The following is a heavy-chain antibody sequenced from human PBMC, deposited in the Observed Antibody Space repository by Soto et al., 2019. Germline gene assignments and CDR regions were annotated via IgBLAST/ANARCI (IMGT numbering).Heavy chain of an antibody. CDR2: IYYSGST. D-gene: IGHD1-26*01. J-gene: IGHJ4*02. CDR3: ARVNSGSYTFDY. V-gene: IGHV4-30-4*01. Sequence: TRSGTGPVSGASISSGDYYWSWIRQPPGKGLERIGYIYYSGSTYYNPSLKSRVTISVDTSKNQFSLKLSSVTAADTAVYYCARVNSGSYTFDYWGQGTMVTVS. CDR1: GASISSGDYY.